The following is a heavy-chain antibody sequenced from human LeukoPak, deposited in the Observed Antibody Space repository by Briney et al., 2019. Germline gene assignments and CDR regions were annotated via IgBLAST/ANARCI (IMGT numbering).Heavy chain of an antibody. D-gene: IGHD4-23*01. V-gene: IGHV1-2*02. Sequence: ASVKVSCKASGYTFTGYYMHWVRQAPGQGLEWMGWINPNSGGTNYAQKFQGRVTMTRDTSISTAYMELSRLRSDDTAVYYCARDRGDGGNENFIDYWGQGTQVTVSS. CDR2: INPNSGGT. CDR1: GYTFTGYY. J-gene: IGHJ4*02. CDR3: ARDRGDGGNENFIDY.